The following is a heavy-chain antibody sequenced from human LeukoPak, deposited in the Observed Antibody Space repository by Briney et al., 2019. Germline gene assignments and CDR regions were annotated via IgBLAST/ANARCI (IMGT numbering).Heavy chain of an antibody. CDR2: IYYAGST. V-gene: IGHV4-39*01. Sequence: SETLSLTCTVSGGSIDRSTYYWGWIRQPPGGGLEWIGSIYYAGSTYYNTSLQSRVTMSVDTSSNQFSLKLNSLTAADTAMYYCACLSGNRRGVYWGQGIRVIVSS. CDR3: ACLSGNRRGVY. D-gene: IGHD3-10*01. J-gene: IGHJ4*02. CDR1: GGSIDRSTYY.